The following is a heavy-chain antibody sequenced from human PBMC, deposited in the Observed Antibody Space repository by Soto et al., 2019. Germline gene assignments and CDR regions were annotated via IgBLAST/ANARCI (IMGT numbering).Heavy chain of an antibody. V-gene: IGHV4-61*08. CDR1: GGSILNGGHY. CDR3: ARLMPGTETDAFDI. CDR2: IFFSGNT. Sequence: SETLSLTCTVSGGSILNGGHYWTWIRQHPGKGLEWIGKIFFSGNTHYNPALKSRLTFSVDTSKNQFSLKLSSVTAADTAVYYCARLMPGTETDAFDIWGQGTMVTVSS. J-gene: IGHJ3*02. D-gene: IGHD2-8*01.